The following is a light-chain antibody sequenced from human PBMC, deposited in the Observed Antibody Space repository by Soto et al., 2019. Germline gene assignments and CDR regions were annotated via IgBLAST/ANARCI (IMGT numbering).Light chain of an antibody. J-gene: IGLJ1*01. CDR1: SGHSNYA. CDR3: QTWGTGIIV. CDR2: VNSDGSH. Sequence: QLVLTQSPSASASLGASVKLTCTLSSGHSNYAIAWHQQQTEKGPRYLMKVNSDGSHRKGDGIPDRFSGSSSGAQRYLTISSLQSEDEADYYCQTWGTGIIVFGTGTKLTVL. V-gene: IGLV4-69*01.